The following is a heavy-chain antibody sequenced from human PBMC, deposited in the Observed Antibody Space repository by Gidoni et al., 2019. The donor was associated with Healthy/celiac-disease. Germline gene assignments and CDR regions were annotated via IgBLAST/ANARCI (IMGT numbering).Heavy chain of an antibody. CDR2: INHSGST. CDR3: ARGPARGYQRVYYYGSGSYSGYFDY. Sequence: KGLEWIGEINHSGSTNYNPSLKSRVTISVDTSKNQFSLKLSSVTAADTAVYYCARGPARGYQRVYYYGSGSYSGYFDYWGQGTLVTVSS. J-gene: IGHJ4*02. V-gene: IGHV4-34*01. D-gene: IGHD3-10*01.